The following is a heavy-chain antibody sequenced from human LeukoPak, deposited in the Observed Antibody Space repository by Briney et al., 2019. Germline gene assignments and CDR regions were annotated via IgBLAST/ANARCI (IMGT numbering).Heavy chain of an antibody. Sequence: ASAKVSCKASGYTFTSYGISWVRQAPGQGLEWMGWISAYNGNTNYAQKLQGRVTMTTDTSTSTAYMELRSLRSDDTAVYYCARDRGPYCSGGSCYSIGYWGQGTLVTVSS. J-gene: IGHJ4*02. CDR1: GYTFTSYG. D-gene: IGHD2-15*01. V-gene: IGHV1-18*01. CDR3: ARDRGPYCSGGSCYSIGY. CDR2: ISAYNGNT.